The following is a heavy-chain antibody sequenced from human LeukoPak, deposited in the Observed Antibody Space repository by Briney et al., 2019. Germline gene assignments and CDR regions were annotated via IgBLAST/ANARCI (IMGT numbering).Heavy chain of an antibody. Sequence: SETLSLTCAVYGGSFSGYYWSWIRQPPGEGLEWIGEINHSGSTNYNPSLKSRVTISVDTSKNQFSLKLSSVTAADTAVYYCARYNWNIDYWGQGTLVTVSS. CDR3: ARYNWNIDY. CDR1: GGSFSGYY. J-gene: IGHJ4*02. V-gene: IGHV4-34*01. CDR2: INHSGST. D-gene: IGHD1/OR15-1a*01.